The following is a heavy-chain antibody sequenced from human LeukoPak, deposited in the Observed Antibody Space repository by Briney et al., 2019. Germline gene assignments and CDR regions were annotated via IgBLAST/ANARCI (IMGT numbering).Heavy chain of an antibody. J-gene: IGHJ4*02. V-gene: IGHV3-74*01. CDR1: GFTFSSYW. D-gene: IGHD3-9*01. CDR3: ARERYDILTGYDY. CDR2: INSDGSST. Sequence: GGSLRLSCAASGFTFSSYWMHWVRQAPGKGLVWVSRINSDGSSTSYADSMKGRFTISRDNAKNTLYLQMNSLRAEDTAVYYCARERYDILTGYDYWGQGTLVTVSS.